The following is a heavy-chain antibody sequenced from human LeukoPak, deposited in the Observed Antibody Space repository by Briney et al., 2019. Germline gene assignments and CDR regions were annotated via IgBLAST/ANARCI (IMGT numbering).Heavy chain of an antibody. CDR2: VHYSRNT. CDR3: ARDTFYSETGSFEDWFDP. J-gene: IGHJ5*02. D-gene: IGHD3-10*01. V-gene: IGHV4-59*01. CDR1: GGSFSTYY. Sequence: SETLSLTCAVYGGSFSTYYWSWIRQPPGKGLEWIGHVHYSRNTNSNPSLKSRITMSVDTSKNQFSLKLSSVTAADTAVYFCARDTFYSETGSFEDWFDPWGQGTLVTVSS.